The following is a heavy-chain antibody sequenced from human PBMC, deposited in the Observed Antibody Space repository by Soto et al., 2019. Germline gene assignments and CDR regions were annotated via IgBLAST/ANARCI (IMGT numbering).Heavy chain of an antibody. CDR2: INHSGST. D-gene: IGHD3-10*01. CDR1: GGSFSGYY. V-gene: IGHV4-34*01. CDR3: ARGPTYGSGSYYRGYYFDY. J-gene: IGHJ4*02. Sequence: QVQLQQWGAGLLKPSETLSLTCAVYGGSFSGYYWSWIRQPPGKGLEWIGEINHSGSTNYNPSLTSRVTISVDTSKNQFSLKLSSVTAADTAVYYCARGPTYGSGSYYRGYYFDYWGQGTLVTVSS.